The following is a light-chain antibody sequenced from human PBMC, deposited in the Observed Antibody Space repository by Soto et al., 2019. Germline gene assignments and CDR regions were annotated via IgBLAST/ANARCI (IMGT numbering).Light chain of an antibody. Sequence: QSALTQPASVSGSPGHSITISCTGTPSDIGGYNYVSWYQQHPGKAPKLIIYTVTHRPSGVSDRFSGSKSCNTASLTISGLLAEDEADYYCSSYASSSTLVLFGGGTKLTVL. CDR3: SSYASSSTLVL. CDR2: TVT. CDR1: PSDIGGYNY. J-gene: IGLJ2*01. V-gene: IGLV2-14*01.